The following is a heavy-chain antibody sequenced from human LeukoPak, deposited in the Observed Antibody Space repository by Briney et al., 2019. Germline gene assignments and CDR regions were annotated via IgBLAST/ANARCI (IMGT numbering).Heavy chain of an antibody. J-gene: IGHJ6*02. D-gene: IGHD3-22*01. CDR1: GGSISSGDYS. V-gene: IGHV4-30-4*01. CDR2: IYYSGST. Sequence: SQTLSLTCTVSGGSISSGDYSWSWIRQPPGKGLEWIGYIYYSGSTYYNPSLKSRVTISVDTSKNQFSLKLSSVTAADTAVYYCARYPYYYDSSGYYHDYYGMDVWGQGTTVTVSS. CDR3: ARYPYYYDSSGYYHDYYGMDV.